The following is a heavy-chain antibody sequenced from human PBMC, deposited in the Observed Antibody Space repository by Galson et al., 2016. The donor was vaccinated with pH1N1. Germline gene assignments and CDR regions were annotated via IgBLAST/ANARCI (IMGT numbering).Heavy chain of an antibody. CDR3: ARSSSSRETEYYFDY. D-gene: IGHD6-13*01. CDR2: IHYSGST. Sequence: TLSLTCTVSGGSISNGGYYWSWIRQHPGKGLEWIGYIHYSGSTHYNPSLKSRVTMSVDTSKNQFSLRLRSVTAADTAVYYCARSSSSRETEYYFDYWDQGTLVTVSS. CDR1: GGSISNGGYY. J-gene: IGHJ4*02. V-gene: IGHV4-31*03.